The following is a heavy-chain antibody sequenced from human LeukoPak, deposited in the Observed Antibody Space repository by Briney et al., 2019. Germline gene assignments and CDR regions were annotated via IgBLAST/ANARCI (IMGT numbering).Heavy chain of an antibody. Sequence: GGSLRLSCAVSGFTFSSYSMNWVRQAPGKGLEWVSYISSSSSNIYYADSVKGRFTISRDNAKNSLYLQMNSLRAEDTAVYYCARYYYSSGSYSPNDYWGKGTLVTVSS. J-gene: IGHJ4*02. CDR2: ISSSSSNI. D-gene: IGHD3-10*01. V-gene: IGHV3-48*01. CDR3: ARYYYSSGSYSPNDY. CDR1: GFTFSSYS.